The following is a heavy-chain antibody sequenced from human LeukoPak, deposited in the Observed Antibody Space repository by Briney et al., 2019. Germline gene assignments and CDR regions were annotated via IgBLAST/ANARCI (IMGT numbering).Heavy chain of an antibody. CDR3: ARGYYDSSGYSNTFDI. V-gene: IGHV4-59*01. CDR1: GVSISSSY. Sequence: SETLSLTCSVSGVSISSSYWSWIRQPPGKGLEWVGFIYYSGSTNYSPSLKSRVTMSADTSKNQFSLKLTSVTAADTAVYYCARGYYDSSGYSNTFDIWGQGTMVTVSS. J-gene: IGHJ3*02. CDR2: IYYSGST. D-gene: IGHD3-22*01.